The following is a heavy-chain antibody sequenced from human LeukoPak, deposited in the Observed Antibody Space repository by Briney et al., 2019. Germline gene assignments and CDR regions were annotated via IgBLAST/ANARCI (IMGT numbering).Heavy chain of an antibody. V-gene: IGHV4-34*01. CDR3: ARLPGIAPADDDDEGDY. CDR1: GGSFSGYY. J-gene: IGHJ4*01. D-gene: IGHD6-13*01. CDR2: INHSGST. Sequence: SETLSLTCAVYGGSFSGYYWSWIRQPPGKGLEWIGEINHSGSTNYNPSLKSRVTISVDTSKNQFSLKLSSVTAADTAVYYCARLPGIAPADDDDEGDYWDQATLVTVSS.